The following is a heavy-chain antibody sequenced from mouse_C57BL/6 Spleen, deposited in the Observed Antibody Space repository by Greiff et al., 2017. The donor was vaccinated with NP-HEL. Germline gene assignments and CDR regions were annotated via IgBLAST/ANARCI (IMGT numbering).Heavy chain of an antibody. CDR1: GFTFTDYE. Sequence: VQLQQSGAELVRPGASVTLSCKASGFTFTDYEMHWVKQTPVRGLEWIGAIDPETGGTAYNQKFKGKAILTADKSSSTAYMELRSLTSEDSAVYYCTRGAFAYWGQGTLVTVSA. V-gene: IGHV1-15*01. J-gene: IGHJ3*01. CDR2: IDPETGGT. CDR3: TRGAFAY.